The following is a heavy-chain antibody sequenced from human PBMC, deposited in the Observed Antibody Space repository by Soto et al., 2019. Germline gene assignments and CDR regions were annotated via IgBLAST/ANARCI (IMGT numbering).Heavy chain of an antibody. CDR2: ISAYNGNT. D-gene: IGHD2-15*01. Sequence: QVQLVQSGAEVKKPGASVKVSCKASGYTFTSYGISWVRQAPGQGLEWMGWISAYNGNTNYAQKLQGRVTMTTDASTSTAYMELRSLRSDDTAVYYCARVRFTTPNRPIGVVVAATPDAFDIWGQGTMVTVSS. J-gene: IGHJ3*02. V-gene: IGHV1-18*01. CDR1: GYTFTSYG. CDR3: ARVRFTTPNRPIGVVVAATPDAFDI.